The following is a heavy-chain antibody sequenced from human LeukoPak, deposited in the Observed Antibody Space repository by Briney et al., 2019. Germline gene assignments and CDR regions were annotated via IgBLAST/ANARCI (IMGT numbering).Heavy chain of an antibody. CDR2: INPNGGAT. CDR3: ARVMVAWFGDKAFDY. J-gene: IGHJ4*02. CDR1: GYTFTHYY. V-gene: IGHV1-46*01. D-gene: IGHD3-10*01. Sequence: GASVKVSCKAPGYTFTHYYIHWVRQAPGQGLECMGIINPNGGATSYTQKFQGRVTMTRDTSTSTVYMELSSLRSEDTAVYYCARVMVAWFGDKAFDYWGQGTLVTVSS.